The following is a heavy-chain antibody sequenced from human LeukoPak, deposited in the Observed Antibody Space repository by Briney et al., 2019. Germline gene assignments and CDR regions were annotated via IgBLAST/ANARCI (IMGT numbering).Heavy chain of an antibody. CDR1: GYTFTSYG. D-gene: IGHD3-22*01. CDR3: AREGSSGYYYREFDY. Sequence: ASVKVSCKASGYTFTSYGISWVRQAPGQGLEWMGWISAYNGNTNYAQKLQGRVTMTTDTSTSTAYMELRSLRSDDTAVYYCAREGSSGYYYREFDYWGQGTLVTVSS. CDR2: ISAYNGNT. V-gene: IGHV1-18*01. J-gene: IGHJ4*02.